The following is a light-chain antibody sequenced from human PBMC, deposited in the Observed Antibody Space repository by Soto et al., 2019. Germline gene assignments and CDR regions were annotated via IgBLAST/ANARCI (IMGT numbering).Light chain of an antibody. CDR3: QQTYITPTVT. Sequence: DLQMTQSPSSLSASVGDRVTITCRASQSISNYLNWYQQRPGKAPNLLIYAASNLQSGVPSRFRGGGSGTDFTLTISSLQPEDFATYYCQQTYITPTVTFGPGTTVDI. CDR2: AAS. CDR1: QSISNY. V-gene: IGKV1-39*01. J-gene: IGKJ3*01.